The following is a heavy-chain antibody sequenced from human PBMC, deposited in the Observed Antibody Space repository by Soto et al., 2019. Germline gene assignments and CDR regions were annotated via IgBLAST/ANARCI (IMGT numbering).Heavy chain of an antibody. D-gene: IGHD3-10*01. J-gene: IGHJ4*02. CDR3: AISVGGYYYGAFDY. CDR2: ISGSGGST. V-gene: IGHV3-23*01. CDR1: GFTFSSYA. Sequence: GGSLRLSCAASGFTFSSYAMTGFRRAPGKGLEWVSAISGSGGSTYYADSVKGRFTISRDNSKNTLYLQMNSLRAEDTAVYYCAISVGGYYYGAFDYWGQGTLVTVSS.